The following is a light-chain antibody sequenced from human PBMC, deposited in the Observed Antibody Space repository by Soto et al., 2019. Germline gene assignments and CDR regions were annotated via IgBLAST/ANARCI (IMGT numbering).Light chain of an antibody. CDR3: QQSYTTAALT. CDR1: QSVFSY. Sequence: DIQMTQSPSSLSASVGDRITITCRASQSVFSYVNWYQQKPGKAPNLLIYTASTLQSGVPSRFSASGSGTDFTRTVSSLQPEDFATYYCQQSYTTAALTFGGGNKVEIK. V-gene: IGKV1-39*01. J-gene: IGKJ4*01. CDR2: TAS.